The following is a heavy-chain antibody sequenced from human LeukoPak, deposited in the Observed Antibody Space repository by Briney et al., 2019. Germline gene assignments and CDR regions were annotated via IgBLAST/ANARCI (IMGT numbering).Heavy chain of an antibody. J-gene: IGHJ4*02. Sequence: GGSLRLSCAASGFTFSSYAMSWVRQAPGKGLEWVSAISGSGGSTYYADSVKGRFTISRDNSKNTLYLQMNSLRAEDTAVYYCAKDPGRWLQLLVDYWGQGTLVTVSS. D-gene: IGHD5-24*01. V-gene: IGHV3-23*01. CDR2: ISGSGGST. CDR1: GFTFSSYA. CDR3: AKDPGRWLQLLVDY.